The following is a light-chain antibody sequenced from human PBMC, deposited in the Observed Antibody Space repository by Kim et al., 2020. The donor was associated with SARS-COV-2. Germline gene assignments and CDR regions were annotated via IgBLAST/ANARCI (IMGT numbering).Light chain of an antibody. Sequence: ALGQTVRITFQGDSLRSYYASWYQQKPGQAPVLVIYGKNNRPSGIPDRFSGSSSGNTASLTITGAQAEDEADYYCNSRDSSGNHWVFGGGTQLT. J-gene: IGLJ3*02. CDR3: NSRDSSGNHWV. CDR1: SLRSYY. CDR2: GKN. V-gene: IGLV3-19*01.